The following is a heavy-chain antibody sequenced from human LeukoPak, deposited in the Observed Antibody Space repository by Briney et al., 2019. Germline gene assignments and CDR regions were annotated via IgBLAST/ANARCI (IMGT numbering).Heavy chain of an antibody. V-gene: IGHV3-74*01. CDR3: ARGGVPAAIDY. J-gene: IGHJ4*02. CDR2: INSDGSST. CDR1: GFTLSGYW. D-gene: IGHD2-2*01. Sequence: GGSLRLSCAASGFTLSGYWMHWVRQAPGKGLVWVSRINSDGSSTSYADSVKGRFTISRDNAKNTLYLQMNSLRAEDTAVYYCARGGVPAAIDYWGQGTLVTVSS.